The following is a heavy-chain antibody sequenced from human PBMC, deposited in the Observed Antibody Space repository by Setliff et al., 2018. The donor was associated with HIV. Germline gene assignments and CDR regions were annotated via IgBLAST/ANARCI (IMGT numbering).Heavy chain of an antibody. D-gene: IGHD2-2*01. J-gene: IGHJ4*02. V-gene: IGHV4-4*07. CDR2: IYTSGST. Sequence: KASETLSLTCTVSGGSITSSYWSWIRQPAGKGLEWIGRIYTSGSTNYNPSLKSRVTMSIDTSKKQFSLKLASVTASDTAVYYCASSPAWRSDFGLHTFDYWGQGTLVTVSS. CDR3: ASSPAWRSDFGLHTFDY. CDR1: GGSITSSY.